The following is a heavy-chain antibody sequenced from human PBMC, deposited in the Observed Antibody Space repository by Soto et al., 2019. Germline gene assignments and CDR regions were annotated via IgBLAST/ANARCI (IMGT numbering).Heavy chain of an antibody. Sequence: GGSLRLSCAASGFTFSSYSMNWVRQAPGKGLEWVSSIGSSSSYIYYADSVKGRFTISRDNAKNSLYLQMNSLRAEDTAVYYCAREGYYCTNGVCHYYYYMDVWGKGTTVTVSS. CDR1: GFTFSSYS. V-gene: IGHV3-21*01. D-gene: IGHD2-8*01. CDR2: IGSSSSYI. CDR3: AREGYYCTNGVCHYYYYMDV. J-gene: IGHJ6*03.